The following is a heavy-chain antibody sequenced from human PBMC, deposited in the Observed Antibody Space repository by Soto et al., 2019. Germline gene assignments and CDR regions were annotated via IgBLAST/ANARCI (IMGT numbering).Heavy chain of an antibody. J-gene: IGHJ6*02. V-gene: IGHV3-23*01. CDR3: AKDTTMVRGVKDYYYYYGMDV. CDR2: ISGSGGST. D-gene: IGHD3-10*01. CDR1: GFTFSSYA. Sequence: PGGSLRLSCAASGFTFSSYAMSWVRQAPGKGLEWVSAISGSGGSTYYADSVKGRFTISRDNSKNTLYLQMNSLRAEDTAVYYCAKDTTMVRGVKDYYYYYGMDVWGQGTTVTVSS.